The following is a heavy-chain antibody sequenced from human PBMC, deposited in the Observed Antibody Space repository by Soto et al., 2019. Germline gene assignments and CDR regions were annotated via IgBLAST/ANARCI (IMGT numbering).Heavy chain of an antibody. CDR2: INHSGST. V-gene: IGHV4-34*01. D-gene: IGHD2-2*01. J-gene: IGHJ3*02. CDR3: ARGSRTRNAFDI. Sequence: PSETLSLTCAVYGGSFSGYYWSWIRQPPGKGLEWIGEINHSGSTNYNPSLKSRVTISVDTSKNQFSLKLSSVTAADTAVYYCARGSRTRNAFDIWGQGTMVT. CDR1: GGSFSGYY.